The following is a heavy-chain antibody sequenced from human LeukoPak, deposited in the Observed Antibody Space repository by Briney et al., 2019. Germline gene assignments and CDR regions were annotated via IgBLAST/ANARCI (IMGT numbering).Heavy chain of an antibody. J-gene: IGHJ4*02. V-gene: IGHV3-74*01. Sequence: GGSLRLSCAASGFTFSSYWTHWVRQAPGKGLVWVSRINSDGSSTSYADSVKGRFTISRDNAKNTLYLQMNSLRAEDTAVYYCARAPRFYGDYGCDYWGQGTLVTVSS. CDR1: GFTFSSYW. CDR2: INSDGSST. CDR3: ARAPRFYGDYGCDY. D-gene: IGHD4-17*01.